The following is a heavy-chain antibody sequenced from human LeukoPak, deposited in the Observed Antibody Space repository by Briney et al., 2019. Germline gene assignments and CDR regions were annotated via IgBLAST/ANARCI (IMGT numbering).Heavy chain of an antibody. J-gene: IGHJ3*02. V-gene: IGHV1-18*01. CDR3: ARDTPNYYYVWGSYRFEEAAFDI. D-gene: IGHD3-16*02. Sequence: GASVKVSCKASGYTFTRYGISWVRQAPGQGLEWMGWLSAYNGNTNYAKKLQGRVTMTTDTYTSTAYMELRSLRSDDTAVYYCARDTPNYYYVWGSYRFEEAAFDIWGQGTMVTVSS. CDR2: LSAYNGNT. CDR1: GYTFTRYG.